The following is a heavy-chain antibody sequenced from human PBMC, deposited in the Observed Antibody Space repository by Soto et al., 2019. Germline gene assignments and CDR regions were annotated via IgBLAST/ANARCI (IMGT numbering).Heavy chain of an antibody. Sequence: PSETLSLTCTVSGGSISSSSYYWGWIRQPPGKGLEWSGSIYYSGSTYYNPSLKSRVTISVDTSKNQFSLKLSSVTAADTAVYYCARHGILEAMDIWGQGTMVTVSS. CDR2: IYYSGST. J-gene: IGHJ3*02. D-gene: IGHD3-3*01. CDR3: ARHGILEAMDI. CDR1: GGSISSSSYY. V-gene: IGHV4-39*01.